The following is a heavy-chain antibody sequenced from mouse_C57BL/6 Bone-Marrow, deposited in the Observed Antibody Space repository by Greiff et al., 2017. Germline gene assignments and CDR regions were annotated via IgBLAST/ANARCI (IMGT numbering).Heavy chain of an antibody. J-gene: IGHJ4*01. D-gene: IGHD1-1*01. CDR2: LSDGGSYT. CDR1: GFTFSSYA. CDR3: ASSTVVAPMDY. V-gene: IGHV5-4*01. Sequence: EVQLVESGGGLVNPGGSLNLSCAASGFTFSSYALSWVRQTPEKRLEWVATLSDGGSYTYYPDNVKGRFTSSRDNAKNNLYLQMSHLKSEDTAMYYCASSTVVAPMDYWGQGTSVTVSS.